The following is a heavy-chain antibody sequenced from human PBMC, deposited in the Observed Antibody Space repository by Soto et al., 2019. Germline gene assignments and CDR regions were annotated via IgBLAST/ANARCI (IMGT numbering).Heavy chain of an antibody. CDR2: ITVGDVT. D-gene: IGHD4-4*01. CDR3: AGGRDYSKGGDH. V-gene: IGHV3-66*01. CDR1: GFSVSNYH. Sequence: EVQLVDSGGGLVQPGGSLRLSCAASGFSVSNYHMNWVRQAPGKGPEWVSIITVGDVTYYADSVKGRFTISRDISRNTVYLQLNSLRGDDTAVYYRAGGRDYSKGGDHWGQGTLVIVSS. J-gene: IGHJ4*02.